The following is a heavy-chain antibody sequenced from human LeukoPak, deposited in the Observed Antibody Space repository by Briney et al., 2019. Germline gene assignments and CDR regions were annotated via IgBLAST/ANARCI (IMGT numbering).Heavy chain of an antibody. J-gene: IGHJ4*02. CDR2: ISYDGSNK. D-gene: IGHD3-22*01. CDR1: GFTFSSYG. CDR3: AKDLAYYDSSAPLGY. V-gene: IGHV3-30*18. Sequence: GFLRLSCAASGFTFSSYGMHWVRQAPGKGLEWVAVISYDGSNKYYADSVKGRFTISRDNSKNTLYLQMNSLRAEDTAVYYCAKDLAYYDSSAPLGYWGQGTLVTVSS.